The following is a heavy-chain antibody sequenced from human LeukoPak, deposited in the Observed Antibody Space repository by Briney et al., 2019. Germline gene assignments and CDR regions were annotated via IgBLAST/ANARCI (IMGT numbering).Heavy chain of an antibody. CDR1: GFTFSSYW. V-gene: IGHV3-74*01. J-gene: IGHJ4*02. Sequence: GSVRLSCAASGFTFSSYWMHWVRQAPGKGLVWVSRINSDGSSTSYADSVKGRFTISRDNAKNTLYLQMNSLRAEDTAVYYCARDEVGATRFGYWGQGTLVTVSS. CDR2: INSDGSST. CDR3: ARDEVGATRFGY. D-gene: IGHD1-26*01.